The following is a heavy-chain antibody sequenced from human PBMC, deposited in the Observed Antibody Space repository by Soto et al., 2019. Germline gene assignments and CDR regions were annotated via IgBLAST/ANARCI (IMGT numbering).Heavy chain of an antibody. V-gene: IGHV4-39*01. D-gene: IGHD2-21*01. Sequence: QLQLQESGPGLVKPSETLSLTCTVSGGSISSSSYYWGWIRQPPGKGLEWIGSIYYSGSTYYNPSLKTRVTISVDTSTNQFALKLSSVTAADTAVYYCASHREIPHIHVYWGQGTLVTVSS. CDR1: GGSISSSSYY. J-gene: IGHJ4*02. CDR2: IYYSGST. CDR3: ASHREIPHIHVY.